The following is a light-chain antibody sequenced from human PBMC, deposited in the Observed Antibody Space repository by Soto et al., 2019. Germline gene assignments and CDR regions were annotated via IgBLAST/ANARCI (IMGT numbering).Light chain of an antibody. CDR3: QQYNSYSWT. J-gene: IGKJ1*01. CDR2: KAS. CDR1: QSISSW. Sequence: DIQMTQSPSTLSASVGDRVTITCRASQSISSWLAWYQQKPGKAPKLLIYKASSLESGVPSRFSGSGSGTEFTLTISSLQPDDSATYYCQQYNSYSWTFGQGTKVGIK. V-gene: IGKV1-5*03.